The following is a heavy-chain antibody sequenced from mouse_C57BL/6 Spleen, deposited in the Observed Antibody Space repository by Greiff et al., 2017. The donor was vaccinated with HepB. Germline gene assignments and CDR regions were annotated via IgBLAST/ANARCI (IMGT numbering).Heavy chain of an antibody. CDR1: GYSFTSYY. CDR3: ASLNWDFDY. Sequence: VQLQQSGPELVKPGASVKTSCKASGYSFTSYYIHWVKQRPGQGLEWIGWIYPGSGNTKYNEKFKGKATLTADTSSSTAYMQLSSLTSEDSAVYYCASLNWDFDYWGQGTTLTVSS. V-gene: IGHV1-66*01. J-gene: IGHJ2*01. CDR2: IYPGSGNT. D-gene: IGHD4-1*01.